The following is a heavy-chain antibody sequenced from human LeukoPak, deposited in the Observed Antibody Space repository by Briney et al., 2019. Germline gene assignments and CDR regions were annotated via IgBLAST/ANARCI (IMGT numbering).Heavy chain of an antibody. CDR1: GFTFSSYA. V-gene: IGHV3-23*01. CDR2: ISGSGGST. D-gene: IGHD6-13*01. Sequence: GSLRLSCAASGFTFSSYAMSWVRQAPGKGLEWVSAISGSGGSTYYADSVKGRFTISRDNSKNTLYLQMNSLRAEDTAVYYCAKDLDPSSSWYSPYYYYGMDVWGQGTTVTVSS. CDR3: AKDLDPSSSWYSPYYYYGMDV. J-gene: IGHJ6*02.